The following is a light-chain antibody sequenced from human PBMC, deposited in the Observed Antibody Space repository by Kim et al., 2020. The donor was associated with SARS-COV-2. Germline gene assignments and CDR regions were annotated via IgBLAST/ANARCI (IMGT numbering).Light chain of an antibody. CDR2: DAS. J-gene: IGKJ3*01. CDR1: QSVSSY. V-gene: IGKV3-11*01. CDR3: QQRSNWPPRIT. Sequence: PGERATLSCRASQSVSSYLAWYQQKPGQAPRLLIYDASNRATGIPARFSGSGSGTDFTLTISSLGPEDFAVYYCQQRSNWPPRITFGPGTKVDIK.